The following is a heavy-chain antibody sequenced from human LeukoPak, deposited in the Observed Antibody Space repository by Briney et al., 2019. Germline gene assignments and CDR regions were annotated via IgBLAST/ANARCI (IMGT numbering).Heavy chain of an antibody. J-gene: IGHJ2*01. V-gene: IGHV4-59*01. CDR2: IYYSGST. D-gene: IGHD3-22*01. CDR3: ARGRYYDSSGPTWYFDL. Sequence: SETLSLTCTVSGGSISSYYWSWIRQPPGKGLEWIGYIYYSGSTNYNPSLESRVTISVDTSKNQFSLKLSSVTAADTAVYYCARGRYYDSSGPTWYFDLWGRGTLVTVSS. CDR1: GGSISSYY.